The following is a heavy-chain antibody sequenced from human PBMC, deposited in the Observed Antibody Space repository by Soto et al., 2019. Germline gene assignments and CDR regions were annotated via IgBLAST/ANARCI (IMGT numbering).Heavy chain of an antibody. CDR1: GGSISSYY. CDR3: ARHFTRVSLFDV. D-gene: IGHD2-15*01. J-gene: IGHJ4*02. CDR2: IYYSGST. Sequence: SETLSLTCTVSGGSISSYYWSWIRQPPGKGLEWIGYIYYSGSTNYNPSLKSRVTISVDTSKNQFSLKLSSVTAADTAVYYCARHFTRVSLFDVWGQGSLVTGSS. V-gene: IGHV4-59*08.